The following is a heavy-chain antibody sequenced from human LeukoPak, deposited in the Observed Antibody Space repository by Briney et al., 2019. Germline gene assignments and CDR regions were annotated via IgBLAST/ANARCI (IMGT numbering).Heavy chain of an antibody. CDR1: GGTFSSCA. CDR2: GIPILGTA. J-gene: IGHJ6*03. D-gene: IGHD6-13*01. CDR3: ASPSSPVYYYYYYMDV. Sequence: ASVKVSCKASGGTFSSCAISWVRQAPGQGLGLMGGGIPILGTANYAQNFQGRVTITTDESTSTAYMELSSLRSEDTAVYYCASPSSPVYYYYYYMDVWGKGTTVTVSS. V-gene: IGHV1-69*05.